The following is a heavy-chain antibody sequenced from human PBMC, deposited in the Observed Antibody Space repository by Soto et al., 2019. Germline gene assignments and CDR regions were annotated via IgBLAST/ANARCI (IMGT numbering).Heavy chain of an antibody. Sequence: QITLKESGPTLVQPTQTLTLTCSFSGFSLITTGAGVGWIRQPPGKAPEWLALIYWDGEKRYSPALKSRLTITKDSSQNQVVLTRTNMDPVDTATYYCARRQSIMIRGANAFDIWGQGTFLSVSS. J-gene: IGHJ3*02. V-gene: IGHV2-5*02. CDR1: GFSLITTGAG. CDR2: IYWDGEK. CDR3: ARRQSIMIRGANAFDI. D-gene: IGHD3-10*01.